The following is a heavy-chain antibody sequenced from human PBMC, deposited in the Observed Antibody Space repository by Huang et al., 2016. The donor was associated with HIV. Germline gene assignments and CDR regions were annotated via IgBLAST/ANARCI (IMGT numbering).Heavy chain of an antibody. CDR1: GYSFTSYW. D-gene: IGHD2-15*01. J-gene: IGHJ6*02. V-gene: IGHV5-51*01. Sequence: EVQLVQSGAEVKKSGESLKISRKGTGYSFTSYWIGWVRQMPGKGLEWMGVIYAGDSDTRYSPSVQGQVTISADKSITTAYLQWSSLKASDTAMYYCARQDMEYGMDVWGQGTTVTVSS. CDR3: ARQDMEYGMDV. CDR2: IYAGDSDT.